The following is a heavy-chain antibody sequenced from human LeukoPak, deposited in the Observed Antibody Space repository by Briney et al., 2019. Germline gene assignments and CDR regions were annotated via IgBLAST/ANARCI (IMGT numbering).Heavy chain of an antibody. CDR3: VRDRTKYCSSTSCPLDY. CDR2: INPHSGGT. CDR1: GYTFTDYF. V-gene: IGHV1-2*02. Sequence: GASVKVSCKTSGYTFTDYFIHWVRQAPGQGLEWMGWINPHSGGTNYAQKFQGRVTMTRDTSISTAYMELSRLRSDDTAVYYCVRDRTKYCSSTSCPLDYWGQGTLVTVSS. D-gene: IGHD2-2*01. J-gene: IGHJ4*02.